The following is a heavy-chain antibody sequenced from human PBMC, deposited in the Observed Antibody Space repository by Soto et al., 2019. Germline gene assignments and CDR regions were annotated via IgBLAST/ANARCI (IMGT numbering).Heavy chain of an antibody. V-gene: IGHV3-23*01. Sequence: EVQLLESGGGLVQPGGSLRLSCAASGFTFSNYAMSWVRQAPGKGLEWVSTVSGGGDGTYYADSVKGRFTISRDNARNTVYLQMNRLRAEDTAVYYCAKKGLGSLSTYCNYGDCHYAFDLWGQGTIVTVSS. CDR2: VSGGGDGT. D-gene: IGHD2-21*02. CDR1: GFTFSNYA. J-gene: IGHJ3*01. CDR3: AKKGLGSLSTYCNYGDCHYAFDL.